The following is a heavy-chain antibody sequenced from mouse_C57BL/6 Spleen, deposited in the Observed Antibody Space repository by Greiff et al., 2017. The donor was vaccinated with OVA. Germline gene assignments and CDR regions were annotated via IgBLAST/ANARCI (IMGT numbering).Heavy chain of an antibody. CDR3: TFNDYYGSRDY. CDR1: GFNIKDDY. V-gene: IGHV14-4*01. J-gene: IGHJ2*01. D-gene: IGHD1-1*01. Sequence: VQLQQSGAELVRPGASVKLSCTASGFNIKDDYMHWVKQRPEQGLEWIGWIDPENGDTEYASKFQGKATITADTSSNTAYLQLSSLTSEDTAVYYCTFNDYYGSRDYWGQGTTLTVSS. CDR2: IDPENGDT.